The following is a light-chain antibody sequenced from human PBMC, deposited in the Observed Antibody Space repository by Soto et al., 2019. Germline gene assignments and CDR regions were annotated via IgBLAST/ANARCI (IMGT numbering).Light chain of an antibody. V-gene: IGKV3-11*01. Sequence: EIVLTQSPATLSLSPGERATLSCRASQSVSSYLAWYQQKPGQAPRLLIYDASNRATGIPARFSGSGSGTDFTLTLSSLEPEDFAIYYCRHRSNWPLTFGGGTKVEI. J-gene: IGKJ4*01. CDR3: RHRSNWPLT. CDR1: QSVSSY. CDR2: DAS.